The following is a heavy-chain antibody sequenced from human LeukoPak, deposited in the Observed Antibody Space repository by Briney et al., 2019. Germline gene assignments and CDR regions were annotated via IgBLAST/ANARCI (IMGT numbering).Heavy chain of an antibody. V-gene: IGHV3-7*03. D-gene: IGHD3-22*01. CDR1: GFTFSGYW. Sequence: GGSLRLSCAASGFTFSGYWMNWVRQAPGKGLEWVANIKLDGSETHYADSVEGRFTISRDNARNSLYLQMHSLRVEDTAVYYCATWRDSSGYYDRWSYFDYWGQGTLVTVSS. CDR2: IKLDGSET. J-gene: IGHJ4*02. CDR3: ATWRDSSGYYDRWSYFDY.